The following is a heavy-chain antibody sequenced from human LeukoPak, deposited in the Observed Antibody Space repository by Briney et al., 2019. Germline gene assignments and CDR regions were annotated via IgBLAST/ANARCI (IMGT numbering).Heavy chain of an antibody. J-gene: IGHJ4*02. CDR1: GYXLTELS. CDR2: FDPEDGET. Sequence: ASVKVSCKVSGYXLTELSIHWVRQAPGKGLEWMGGFDPEDGETIYAQKFQGKATMTEDTSTDTAYMELSSLRSQDTAVYYCATSSGWFDYWGQGTLVTVSS. CDR3: ATSSGWFDY. V-gene: IGHV1-24*01. D-gene: IGHD6-19*01.